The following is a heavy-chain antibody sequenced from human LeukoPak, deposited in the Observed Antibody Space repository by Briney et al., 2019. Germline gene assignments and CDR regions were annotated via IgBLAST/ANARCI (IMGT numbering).Heavy chain of an antibody. V-gene: IGHV4-30-2*02. Sequence: SQTLSLTCTVSSGSISSGGYYWSWIRQPPGKGLEWIGYIYHSGSTYYNPSLKSRVTISVDRSKNQFSLKLSSVTAADTAVYYCARSKAGSFDYWGQGTLVTVSS. CDR3: ARSKAGSFDY. CDR1: SGSISSGGYY. J-gene: IGHJ4*02. CDR2: IYHSGST. D-gene: IGHD1-14*01.